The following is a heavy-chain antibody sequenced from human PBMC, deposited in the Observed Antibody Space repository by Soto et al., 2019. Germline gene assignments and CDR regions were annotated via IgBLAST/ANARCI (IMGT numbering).Heavy chain of an antibody. Sequence: ASVKISCKASGYTFIGYYIHWVRQAPGQGLEWMGWIGPNGGTTNYAQKFHGRVTMTRDTSIDTVYMEVSRLRSEDTAIYYCARVTDWELLFWGQGTLVTVSS. CDR2: IGPNGGTT. CDR3: ARVTDWELLF. CDR1: GYTFIGYY. V-gene: IGHV1-2*02. J-gene: IGHJ4*02. D-gene: IGHD1-26*01.